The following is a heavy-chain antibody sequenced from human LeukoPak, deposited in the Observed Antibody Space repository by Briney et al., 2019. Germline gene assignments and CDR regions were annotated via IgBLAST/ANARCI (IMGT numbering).Heavy chain of an antibody. CDR2: IKYDGSQK. Sequence: GGSLRLSCGASGFTFSTYWMYWVRQAPGKGLEWVANIKYDGSQKNYVDYVKGRFTISRDNAKNSLYLQMDSLRVEDTAVYYCARDGVSSSPDFDYWGQGTLVSVSS. J-gene: IGHJ4*02. CDR3: ARDGVSSSPDFDY. CDR1: GFTFSTYW. V-gene: IGHV3-7*01. D-gene: IGHD6-6*01.